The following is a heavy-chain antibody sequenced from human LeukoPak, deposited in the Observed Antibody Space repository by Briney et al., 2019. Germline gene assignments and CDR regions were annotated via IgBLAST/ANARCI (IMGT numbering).Heavy chain of an antibody. Sequence: GGSLRLSCAASGFTFSSYGMHWVRQAPGKGLEWVAVISYDGSNKYYADSVKGRFTISRDNSKNTLYLQMNSLRAEDTAVYYCAKLSSGWYEDYWGQGTLVTVSS. CDR2: ISYDGSNK. V-gene: IGHV3-30*18. CDR1: GFTFSSYG. D-gene: IGHD6-19*01. CDR3: AKLSSGWYEDY. J-gene: IGHJ4*02.